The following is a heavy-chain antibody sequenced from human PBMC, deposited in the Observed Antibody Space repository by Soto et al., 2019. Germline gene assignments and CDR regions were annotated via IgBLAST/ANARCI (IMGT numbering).Heavy chain of an antibody. CDR3: VRDRPHNWFDP. Sequence: EVQVVESGGGLVQPGGSLRLSCAASGFTFSSYWMHWVRQVPGKGLVWVSRVDTDGTTTNYADSVKGRCTTSRDNAKNMVYLQMNDLSAEDTAVYYCVRDRPHNWFDPWGPGTLVTVFS. J-gene: IGHJ5*02. V-gene: IGHV3-74*01. CDR1: GFTFSSYW. CDR2: VDTDGTTT.